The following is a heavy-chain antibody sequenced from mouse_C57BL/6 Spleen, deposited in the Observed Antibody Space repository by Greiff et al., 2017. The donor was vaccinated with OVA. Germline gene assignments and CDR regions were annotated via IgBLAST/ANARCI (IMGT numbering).Heavy chain of an antibody. J-gene: IGHJ4*01. CDR2: IDPANGNT. CDR1: GFNIKNTY. CDR3: ARYDGYFHTAMDY. V-gene: IGHV14-3*01. Sequence: VQLKESVAELVRPGASVKLSCTASGFNIKNTYMHWVKQRPEQGLEWIGRIDPANGNTKYAPKFQGKATITADTSSNTAYPQLSTLTSEDTAIYYCARYDGYFHTAMDYWGQGTSVTVSS. D-gene: IGHD2-3*01.